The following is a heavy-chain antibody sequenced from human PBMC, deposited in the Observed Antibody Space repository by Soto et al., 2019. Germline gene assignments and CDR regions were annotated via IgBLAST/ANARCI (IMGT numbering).Heavy chain of an antibody. CDR1: GDTIRTHY. V-gene: IGHV1-46*03. CDR2: INPTGASP. Sequence: QEQLVQSGDEVKKPGASVTISCKASGDTIRTHYIHWMRLAPRQGLEWMGVINPTGASPTYPQQFQGRVSVTRDTSASPISMELRSLRSEDTSVYFCASDYRAYESHHRFDNWGQGTMVTVSS. CDR3: ASDYRAYESHHRFDN. J-gene: IGHJ3*02. D-gene: IGHD5-12*01.